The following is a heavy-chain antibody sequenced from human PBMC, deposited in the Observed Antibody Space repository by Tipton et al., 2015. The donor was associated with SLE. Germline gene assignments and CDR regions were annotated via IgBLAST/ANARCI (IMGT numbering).Heavy chain of an antibody. CDR2: IYSSGST. CDR1: GASISSYSYY. CDR3: AKADYNLWY. D-gene: IGHD4-11*01. Sequence: LRLSCTVSGASISSYSYYWSWIRQPAGKGLEWIGRIYSSGSTTYNPSLKSRVTISIDTSKNQLSLKLNSVTAADTAVYYCAKADYNLWYWGQGTLVTVSS. J-gene: IGHJ4*02. V-gene: IGHV4-61*02.